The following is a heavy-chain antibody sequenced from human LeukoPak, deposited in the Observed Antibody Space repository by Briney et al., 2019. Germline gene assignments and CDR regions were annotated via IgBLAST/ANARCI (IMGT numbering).Heavy chain of an antibody. CDR2: IYYSGST. J-gene: IGHJ5*02. CDR3: ARGGATVTPGLLWFDR. D-gene: IGHD4-17*01. V-gene: IGHV4-59*11. Sequence: PSETLSLTCSVSGGSISSHYWSWLRQPPGKGLEWIGYIYYSGSTKYNPSLKSRVTISVDTSKNQFSLKLRSVTAADTAVYYCARGGATVTPGLLWFDRWGQGTLVTVS. CDR1: GGSISSHY.